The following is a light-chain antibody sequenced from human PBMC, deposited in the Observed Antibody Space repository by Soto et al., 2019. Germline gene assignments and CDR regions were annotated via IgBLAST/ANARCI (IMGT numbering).Light chain of an antibody. CDR2: EVS. V-gene: IGLV2-14*01. Sequence: QSALTQPASVSGSPGQSITISCTGTSSDVGGYNFVSWYQQYPGKAPKLTIYEVSIRPSGVSNRFSGSKSGNTASLTISGLQAEDEADYYCSSYTGRTTRVFGNGTKVTVL. CDR3: SSYTGRTTRV. CDR1: SSDVGGYNF. J-gene: IGLJ1*01.